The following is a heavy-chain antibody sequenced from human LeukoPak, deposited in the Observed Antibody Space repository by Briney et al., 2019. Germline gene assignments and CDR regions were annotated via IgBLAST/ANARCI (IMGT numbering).Heavy chain of an antibody. J-gene: IGHJ6*04. V-gene: IGHV3-21*01. CDR3: GRGPGGYFGLDV. Sequence: RTGGSLRLSCAASGFTFSSYSMNWVRQAPGKGLEWVSSISSSSSYIYYADSVRGRFTISRDNAKNTLYLQMSSLRVEDTAVYYCGRGPGGYFGLDVWGKGTTVTVSS. CDR2: ISSSSSYI. CDR1: GFTFSSYS. D-gene: IGHD3-10*01.